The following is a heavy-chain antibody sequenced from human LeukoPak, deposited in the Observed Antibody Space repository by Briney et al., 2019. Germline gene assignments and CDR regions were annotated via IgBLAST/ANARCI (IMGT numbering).Heavy chain of an antibody. CDR3: ARGPPLFDP. Sequence: GGSLRLSCAASGFTFDDYAVHWVRQAPGKGLEWVSGISWNSSSIGYADSVKGRFTISRDNAKNSLYLQMNSLRAEDTAIYYCARGPPLFDPWGQGTLVTVSS. V-gene: IGHV3-9*01. CDR2: ISWNSSSI. J-gene: IGHJ5*02. CDR1: GFTFDDYA.